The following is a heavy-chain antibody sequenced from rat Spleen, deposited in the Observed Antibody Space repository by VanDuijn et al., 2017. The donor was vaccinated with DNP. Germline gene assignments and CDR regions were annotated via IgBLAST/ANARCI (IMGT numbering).Heavy chain of an antibody. CDR1: GFTFSSFP. CDR3: TRAPNIGTTLFDY. CDR2: FSTTGGIT. D-gene: IGHD1-5*01. Sequence: EVQLVESGGGLVQPGRSMKLSCAASGFTFSSFPMAWVRQAPTRGLDWVATFSTTGGITYYRESVKGRFTISRDNAKSTLYLQMNSLRSEDTATYYCTRAPNIGTTLFDYWGQGVMVTVSS. V-gene: IGHV5-46*01. J-gene: IGHJ2*01.